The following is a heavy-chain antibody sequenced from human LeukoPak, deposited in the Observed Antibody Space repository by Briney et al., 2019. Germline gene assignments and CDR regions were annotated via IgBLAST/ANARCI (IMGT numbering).Heavy chain of an antibody. V-gene: IGHV4-38-2*02. CDR3: ARHQTEIVVVPAAMVDY. Sequence: SETLSLTCTVSGYSISSGYYWGWIRQPPGKGLEWIGSIYHSGSTYYNPSLKSRVTISVDTSKNQFSLKLSSVTAADTAVYYCARHQTEIVVVPAAMVDYWGQGTLVTVSS. D-gene: IGHD2-2*01. CDR1: GYSISSGYY. CDR2: IYHSGST. J-gene: IGHJ4*02.